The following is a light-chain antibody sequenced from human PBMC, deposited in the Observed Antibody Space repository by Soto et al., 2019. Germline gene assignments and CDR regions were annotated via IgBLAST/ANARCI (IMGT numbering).Light chain of an antibody. CDR1: QGISNF. CDR2: AAS. Sequence: DLQMTQSPSSLSASVGDRVTISCRASQGISNFLNWYQQRPGEAPKLLIYAASSLQTGVPSRFSGSGSGTVFTLTINSLRPEDFATYFCQQSFTDPKTFGQGTEVVIK. CDR3: QQSFTDPKT. V-gene: IGKV1-39*01. J-gene: IGKJ1*01.